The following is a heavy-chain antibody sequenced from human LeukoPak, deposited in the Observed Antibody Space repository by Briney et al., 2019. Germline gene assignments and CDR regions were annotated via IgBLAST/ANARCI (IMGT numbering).Heavy chain of an antibody. CDR3: VGGGYSGNFDY. CDR1: GGSFSGYY. CDR2: IYYSGST. Sequence: PSETLSLTCAVYGGSFSGYYWSWIRQPPGKGLEWIGSIYYSGSTYYNPSLKSRVTISVDTSKSQFSLKLSSVTAADTAVYYCVGGGYSGNFDYWGQGTLVTVSS. V-gene: IGHV4-34*01. J-gene: IGHJ4*02. D-gene: IGHD3-22*01.